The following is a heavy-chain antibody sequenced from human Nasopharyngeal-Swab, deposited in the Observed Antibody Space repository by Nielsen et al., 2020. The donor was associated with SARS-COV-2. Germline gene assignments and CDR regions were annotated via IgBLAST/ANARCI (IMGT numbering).Heavy chain of an antibody. CDR2: INPPSRGT. CDR1: GYTFTSYG. D-gene: IGHD4-17*01. V-gene: IGHV1-2*02. CDR3: ARGDYGDYGYFGH. J-gene: IGHJ4*02. Sequence: ASVKVSCKASGYTFTSYGISWVRQAPGQGLEWMGWINPPSRGTKYAQKFQGRVTMTSDTSINTAYMELRRLRSDDTAVYYCARGDYGDYGYFGHWGQGTLVTVSS.